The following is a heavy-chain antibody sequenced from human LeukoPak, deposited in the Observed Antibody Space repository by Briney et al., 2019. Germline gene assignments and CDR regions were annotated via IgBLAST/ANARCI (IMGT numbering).Heavy chain of an antibody. Sequence: GGSLNLSWQALGFTFISLGRHWFGQPPGKGREGVAVIQYDGSNKYYADSVKGRFTISRDNSKNTLYLQMNSLRAEDTAVYYCAKVLIRGARPLYYLDYWGQGTLVTVSS. CDR3: AKVLIRGARPLYYLDY. V-gene: IGHV3-30*18. D-gene: IGHD6-6*01. J-gene: IGHJ4*02. CDR2: IQYDGSNK. CDR1: GFTFISLG.